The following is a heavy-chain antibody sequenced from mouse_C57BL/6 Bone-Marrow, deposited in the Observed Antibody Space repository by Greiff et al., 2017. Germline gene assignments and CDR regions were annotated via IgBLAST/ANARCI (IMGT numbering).Heavy chain of an antibody. CDR3: TRSGYYGSSYG. V-gene: IGHV1-15*01. CDR1: GYTFTDYE. CDR2: IDPETGGT. J-gene: IGHJ3*01. Sequence: VQLQESGAELVRPGASVTLSCKASGYTFTDYEMHWVKQTPVHGLEWIGAIDPETGGTAYNQKFKGKAILTADKSSSTAYMELRSLTSEDSAVYYCTRSGYYGSSYGWGQGNLVTVSA. D-gene: IGHD1-1*01.